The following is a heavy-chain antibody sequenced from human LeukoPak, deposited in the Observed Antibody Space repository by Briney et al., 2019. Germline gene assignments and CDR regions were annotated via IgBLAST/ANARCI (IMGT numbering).Heavy chain of an antibody. D-gene: IGHD3-16*01. CDR3: ARKSGEAAKYYFDY. CDR1: GYSISSGYY. V-gene: IGHV4-38-2*02. CDR2: IYHSGST. Sequence: SETLSLTCTVSGYSISSGYYWGWIRQPPGKGLEWIGSIYHSGSTYYNPSLKSRVTISVDTSKNQFSLKLSSVTAADTAVYYCARKSGEAAKYYFDYWGQGTLVTVSS. J-gene: IGHJ4*02.